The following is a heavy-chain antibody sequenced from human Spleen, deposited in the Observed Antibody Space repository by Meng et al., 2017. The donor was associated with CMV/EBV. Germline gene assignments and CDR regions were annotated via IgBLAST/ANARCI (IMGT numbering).Heavy chain of an antibody. J-gene: IGHJ4*02. Sequence: CAASGFTFDSCWMGWVGQAPGKRVEWVARIKQDGGEKYYVDSVKGRFTISRDNAKSSLYLQMNSLRAEDTAVYYCARDGGSFFSCFDYWGQGTLVTVSS. CDR2: IKQDGGEK. D-gene: IGHD1-26*01. V-gene: IGHV3-7*01. CDR3: ARDGGSFFSCFDY. CDR1: GFTFDSCW.